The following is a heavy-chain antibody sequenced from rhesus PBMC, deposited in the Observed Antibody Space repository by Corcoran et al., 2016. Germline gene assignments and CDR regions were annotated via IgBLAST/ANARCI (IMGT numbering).Heavy chain of an antibody. CDR3: ARDRDTALDY. D-gene: IGHD5-12*01. CDR2: FYGGSGST. J-gene: IGHJ4*01. V-gene: IGHV4-127*01. CDR1: GYSISSGYG. Sequence: QVQLQESGPGLVKPSETLSLTCAVSGYSISSGYGWGWIRHPPGKGLVWIGQFYGGSGSTYHNPSRKSRVTVSKDTSKNQFSLKLSSVTAADTAVYYCARDRDTALDYWGQGVLVTVSS.